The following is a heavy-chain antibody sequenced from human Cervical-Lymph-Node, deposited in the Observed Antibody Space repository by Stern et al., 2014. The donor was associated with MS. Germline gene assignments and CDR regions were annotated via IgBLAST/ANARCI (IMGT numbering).Heavy chain of an antibody. J-gene: IGHJ4*02. Sequence: QMQLVQSGAEVKKPGSSVKVSCKASGGTFSSYAISWVRQAPGQGLEWMGGIIPIFGTANYAQKFQGRVTITADESTSTAYMELSSLRSEDTAVYYCARASSYYYDSSGYYWDYWGQGTLVTVSS. V-gene: IGHV1-69*01. CDR2: IIPIFGTA. CDR1: GGTFSSYA. D-gene: IGHD3-22*01. CDR3: ARASSYYYDSSGYYWDY.